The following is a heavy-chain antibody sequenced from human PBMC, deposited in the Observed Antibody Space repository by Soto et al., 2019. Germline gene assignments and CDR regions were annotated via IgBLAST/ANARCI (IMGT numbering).Heavy chain of an antibody. CDR3: TRDAEGGFRAETAFDI. J-gene: IGHJ3*02. Sequence: EVPLVESGGGLVQPGGSLRLSCEASGITLSDHYIDWFRQAPGQGLEWVGRTRNKAHRYTTEYAASVKGRFTISRDDSKNSLSLQMNSLTIEDTAVYYCTRDAEGGFRAETAFDIWGQGTVVTVAS. CDR1: GITLSDHY. V-gene: IGHV3-72*01. D-gene: IGHD2-15*01. CDR2: TRNKAHRYTT.